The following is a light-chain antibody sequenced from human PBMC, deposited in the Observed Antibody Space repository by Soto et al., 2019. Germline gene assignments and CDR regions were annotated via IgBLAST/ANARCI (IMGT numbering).Light chain of an antibody. V-gene: IGLV2-14*03. CDR2: DVS. Sequence: QSVLTQPASVSGSPGQSITISCTGTSTDIGRYNYVSWYQQHPGKAPKLMIYDVSNRPSGVSNRFSGSKSGNTASLTISGLQAEDEADYYCSSYTSSSNYVFGTGTRSPS. CDR3: SSYTSSSNYV. CDR1: STDIGRYNY. J-gene: IGLJ1*01.